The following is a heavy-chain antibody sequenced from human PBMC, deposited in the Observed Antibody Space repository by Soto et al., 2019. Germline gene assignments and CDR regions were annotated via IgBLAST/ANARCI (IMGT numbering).Heavy chain of an antibody. CDR3: ARRVTMVRGVLYYYYLAV. V-gene: IGHV5-51*01. CDR1: GYSFTSYW. D-gene: IGHD3-10*01. Sequence: PGESLKISCKGSGYSFTSYWIGWVRQMPGKGLEWMGIIYPGDSDTRYSPSFQGQVTISADKSISTAYLQWSSLKASDTAMYYCARRVTMVRGVLYYYYLAVWGKGTTVTVSS. CDR2: IYPGDSDT. J-gene: IGHJ6*03.